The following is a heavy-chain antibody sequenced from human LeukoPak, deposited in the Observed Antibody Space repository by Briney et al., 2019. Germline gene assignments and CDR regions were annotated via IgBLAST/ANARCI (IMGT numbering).Heavy chain of an antibody. CDR3: ARVIPLGIAATYENDY. V-gene: IGHV4-34*01. Sequence: SETLSLTCAVYGGSFSGYYWSWIRQPPGKGGEWIGEINHSGSTNYNPSLESRVTISVDTSKNQFSLKLSSVTAADTAVYYCARVIPLGIAATYENDYWGQGTLVTVSS. J-gene: IGHJ4*02. D-gene: IGHD6-13*01. CDR1: GGSFSGYY. CDR2: INHSGST.